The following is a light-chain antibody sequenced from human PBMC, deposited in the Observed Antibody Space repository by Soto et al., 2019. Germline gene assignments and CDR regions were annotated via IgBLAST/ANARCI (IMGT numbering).Light chain of an antibody. CDR3: QQLNSYPIT. CDR2: AAS. Sequence: DIQMTQSPSSLSASVGDRVTITCRASQGISSYLAWYQQKPGKAPKLLIYAASTLQSGVPSRFSGSGSGTDFTLTISSLQPEDFATYYRQQLNSYPITFGQGTRLEIK. J-gene: IGKJ5*01. V-gene: IGKV1-9*01. CDR1: QGISSY.